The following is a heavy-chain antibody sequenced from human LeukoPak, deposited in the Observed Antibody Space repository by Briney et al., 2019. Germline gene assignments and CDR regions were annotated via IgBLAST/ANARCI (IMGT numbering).Heavy chain of an antibody. CDR1: GYTFTSYD. CDR2: MNPNSGNT. Sequence: GASVKVSCKASGYTFTSYDINWVRQATGQGLEWMGWMNPNSGNTGYAQKFQGRVTMTRNTSISTAYMELSSLRSEDTAVYYCARGGAARLEGCYYYYMDVWGKGTTVTVSS. V-gene: IGHV1-8*01. D-gene: IGHD6-6*01. CDR3: ARGGAARLEGCYYYYMDV. J-gene: IGHJ6*03.